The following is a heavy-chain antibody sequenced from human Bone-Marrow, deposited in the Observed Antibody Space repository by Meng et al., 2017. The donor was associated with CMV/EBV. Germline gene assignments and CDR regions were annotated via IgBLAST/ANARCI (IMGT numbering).Heavy chain of an antibody. CDR3: ARGVPLAETYDFWSGYRYYFNY. Sequence: SQTLSLTCATSGDRVSSNSAAWNWIRQSPSRGLEWLGRTYYRSKWYNDYAVSVKSRITINPDTSKNQFSLQLNSVTPEDTAVYYCARGVPLAETYDFWSGYRYYFNYWGQGTLVTVSS. J-gene: IGHJ4*02. V-gene: IGHV6-1*01. D-gene: IGHD3-3*01. CDR1: GDRVSSNSAA. CDR2: TYYRSKWYN.